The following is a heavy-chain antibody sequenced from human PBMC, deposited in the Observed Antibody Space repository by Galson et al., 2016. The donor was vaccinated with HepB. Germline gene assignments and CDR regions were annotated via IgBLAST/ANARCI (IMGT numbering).Heavy chain of an antibody. D-gene: IGHD1-26*01. V-gene: IGHV4-39*01. CDR1: GGSITAGNHY. J-gene: IGHJ6*02. CDR3: ARRLFTHYLALDV. Sequence: ETLSLTCTVSGGSITAGNHYWGWIRQPPGKGLDWIGTLHYIGTTYYNPSLRSRVTISVDTSNNQFSLKLNSVTAADTAVYYCARRLFTHYLALDVWGPGTTVTVSS. CDR2: LHYIGTT.